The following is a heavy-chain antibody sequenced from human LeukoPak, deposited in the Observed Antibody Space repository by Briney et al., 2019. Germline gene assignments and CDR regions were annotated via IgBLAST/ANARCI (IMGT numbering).Heavy chain of an antibody. CDR1: GLTFTSYS. Sequence: PGGSLRLSCAASGLTFTSYSMNWVRQAPGKGLEWVSYIRSRPSTIYYADSVKGRFTVSRDDAKNSLYLQMNSLRAEDTAIYYCMRDHHWGFDSWGQGTQVTVSS. CDR2: IRSRPSTI. CDR3: MRDHHWGFDS. D-gene: IGHD7-27*01. J-gene: IGHJ4*02. V-gene: IGHV3-48*01.